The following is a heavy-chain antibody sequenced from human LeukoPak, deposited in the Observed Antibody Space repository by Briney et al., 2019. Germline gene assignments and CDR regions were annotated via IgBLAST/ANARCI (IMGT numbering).Heavy chain of an antibody. D-gene: IGHD2-2*01. CDR1: GGTFSSYA. V-gene: IGHV1-69*13. Sequence: SVKVSCKASGGTFSSYAISWVRQAPGQGLEWMGGIIPIFGTASYAQKFQGRVTITADESTSTAYMELSSLRSEDAAVYYCARGFSRYFDYWGQGTLVTVSS. CDR3: ARGFSRYFDY. CDR2: IIPIFGTA. J-gene: IGHJ4*02.